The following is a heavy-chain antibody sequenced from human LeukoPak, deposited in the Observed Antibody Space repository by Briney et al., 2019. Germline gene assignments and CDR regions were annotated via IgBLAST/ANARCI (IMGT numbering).Heavy chain of an antibody. J-gene: IGHJ5*02. CDR1: GYTFTSYG. V-gene: IGHV1-18*01. CDR3: ARVEVTMVRGVTNWFDP. D-gene: IGHD3-10*01. CDR2: ISAYNGNT. Sequence: ASVKVSYKASGYTFTSYGISWVRQAPGQGLEWMGWISAYNGNTNYAQKLQGRVTMTTDTSTSTAYMELRSLRSDDTAVYYCARVEVTMVRGVTNWFDPWGQGTLVTVSS.